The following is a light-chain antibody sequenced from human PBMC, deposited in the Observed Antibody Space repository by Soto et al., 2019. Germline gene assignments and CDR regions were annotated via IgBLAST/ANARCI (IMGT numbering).Light chain of an antibody. Sequence: QSALTQPASVSGSPGQSITISCTGTSSDVGSYNLVSWYQQHPGKAPKLMIYEGSKRPSGVSNRFSGSKSGNTASLTISGLQAEDEADYYCCSYAGSSTFPYVFGTGTKLTDL. V-gene: IGLV2-23*03. CDR3: CSYAGSSTFPYV. J-gene: IGLJ1*01. CDR1: SSDVGSYNL. CDR2: EGS.